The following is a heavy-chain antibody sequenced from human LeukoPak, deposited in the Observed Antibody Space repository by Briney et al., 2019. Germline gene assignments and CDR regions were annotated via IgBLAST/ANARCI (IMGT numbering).Heavy chain of an antibody. J-gene: IGHJ4*02. CDR3: AKDLVRGADC. CDR1: GFTFSNSA. Sequence: PGGSLRLSCEASGFTFSNSAMSWVHQAPGKGLEWVSATTGSGGSTFYADSVRGRFIISRDNSKNTLYLRMNSLRAEDTAMYYCAKDLVRGADCWGQGTLVTVSS. D-gene: IGHD3-10*01. V-gene: IGHV3-23*01. CDR2: TTGSGGST.